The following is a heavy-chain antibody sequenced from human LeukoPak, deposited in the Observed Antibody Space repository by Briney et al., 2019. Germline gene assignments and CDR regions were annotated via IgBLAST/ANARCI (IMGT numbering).Heavy chain of an antibody. Sequence: SVKVSCKASGGTFSSYAISWVRQAAGQGLEWMGWIIPIFGTANYAQKFQGRVTITEDKSTSTAYMELSSLRYEDTAVYYCAKRDNVYSYYGMDVWGKGTTVTVSS. V-gene: IGHV1-69*06. D-gene: IGHD1-14*01. CDR1: GGTFSSYA. CDR3: AKRDNVYSYYGMDV. J-gene: IGHJ6*04. CDR2: IIPIFGTA.